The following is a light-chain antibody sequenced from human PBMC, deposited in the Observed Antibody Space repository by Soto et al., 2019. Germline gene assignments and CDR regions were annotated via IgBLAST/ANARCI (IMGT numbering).Light chain of an antibody. Sequence: DIQMTQSPSSLSASVGDRVTITCRASQSISSYLNWCQQQPGKAPKLLIYAASSLQSGVPSRFRGRASGTYFTLTISSLQPEDFATYYCQQSYSTPYTFGQGTKLEIK. CDR2: AAS. CDR1: QSISSY. CDR3: QQSYSTPYT. J-gene: IGKJ2*01. V-gene: IGKV1-39*01.